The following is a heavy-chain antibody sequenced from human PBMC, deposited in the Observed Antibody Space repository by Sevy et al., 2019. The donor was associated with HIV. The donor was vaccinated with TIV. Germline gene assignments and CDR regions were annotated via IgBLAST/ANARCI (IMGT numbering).Heavy chain of an antibody. V-gene: IGHV3-48*02. J-gene: IGHJ4*02. Sequence: GGSLRLSCEGSGFTFGSYSMNWVRQPPGKGLEWILYISSGSGTIVYADSVKGRFTFSRDNANKSLSLQMNSLTDEDTAVYYCVRAPDSSGWYDGAYFDSWGQGTLVTVSS. D-gene: IGHD6-19*01. CDR1: GFTFGSYS. CDR2: ISSGSGTI. CDR3: VRAPDSSGWYDGAYFDS.